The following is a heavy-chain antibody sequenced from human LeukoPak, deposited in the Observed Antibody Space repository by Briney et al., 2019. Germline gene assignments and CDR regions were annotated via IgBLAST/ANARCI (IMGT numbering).Heavy chain of an antibody. J-gene: IGHJ4*02. D-gene: IGHD3-3*01. V-gene: IGHV4-30-2*01. CDR3: ARTTRMGDFWSGYHLGLDY. CDR1: GASISSGGYY. CDR2: IFHSGSS. Sequence: SETLSLTCTVSGASISSGGYYWSWIRQPPGKGLEWIGYIFHSGSSYYNPSLKSRVTISVDRSKNQFSLKLSSVTAADTAVYYCARTTRMGDFWSGYHLGLDYWGQGTLVTVSS.